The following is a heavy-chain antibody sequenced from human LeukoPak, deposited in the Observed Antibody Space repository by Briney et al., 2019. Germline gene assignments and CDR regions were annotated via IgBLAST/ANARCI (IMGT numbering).Heavy chain of an antibody. CDR2: IYSGGST. J-gene: IGHJ6*02. Sequence: GGSLRLSCAASEFTVSSNYMSWVRQAPGKGLEWVSVIYSGGSTYYADSVKGRFTTSRDNSKNTLYLQMNSLRAEDTAVYYCARARTYSSGWSIYYGMDVWGQGTTVTVSS. V-gene: IGHV3-66*01. CDR1: EFTVSSNY. D-gene: IGHD6-19*01. CDR3: ARARTYSSGWSIYYGMDV.